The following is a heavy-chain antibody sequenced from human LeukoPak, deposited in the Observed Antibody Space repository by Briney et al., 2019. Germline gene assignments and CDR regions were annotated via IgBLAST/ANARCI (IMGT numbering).Heavy chain of an antibody. CDR1: GFTFSSYW. J-gene: IGHJ4*02. V-gene: IGHV3-23*01. D-gene: IGHD1-26*01. Sequence: PGGSLRLSCAPSGFTFSSYWMHWVRQAPGKGLQWVAAISGGGSSAYYADSVKGRVTISRDNSKNMLYLQMSSLTVEDTAVYYCAKWTEVGWAFDSWGQGTLVTVSS. CDR3: AKWTEVGWAFDS. CDR2: ISGGGSSA.